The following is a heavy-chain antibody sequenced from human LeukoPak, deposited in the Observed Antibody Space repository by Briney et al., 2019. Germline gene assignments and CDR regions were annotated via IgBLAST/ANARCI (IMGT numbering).Heavy chain of an antibody. J-gene: IGHJ3*01. CDR3: AHLDYVDYPTADAFDV. CDR1: GFSLSTSGVG. CDR2: IYWDDDK. D-gene: IGHD4-17*01. V-gene: IGHV2-5*02. Sequence: VSGPTLVNPTQTLTLTCTFSGFSLSTSGVGVGWIRQPPGKALEWLALIYWDDDKFYSPSLKSRLTITKDTSKNQVVLTMTNMDPVDTATYYCAHLDYVDYPTADAFDVWGQGTMVTVSS.